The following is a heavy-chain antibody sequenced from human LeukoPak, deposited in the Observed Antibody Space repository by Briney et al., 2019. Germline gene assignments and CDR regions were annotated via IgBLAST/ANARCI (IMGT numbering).Heavy chain of an antibody. J-gene: IGHJ4*02. CDR2: IKTKTDGVTT. D-gene: IGHD4-17*01. V-gene: IGHV3-15*01. CDR3: TTKTAMTASGVDY. Sequence: RPGGSLRLSCAASGFSFSYAWMSWARQAPGRGLEWVGRIKTKTDGVTTDYAAPVKGGFTISRDDSKSTLYLQMNSLKTEDTAVYYCTTKTAMTASGVDYWGQGTLVTVSS. CDR1: GFSFSYAW.